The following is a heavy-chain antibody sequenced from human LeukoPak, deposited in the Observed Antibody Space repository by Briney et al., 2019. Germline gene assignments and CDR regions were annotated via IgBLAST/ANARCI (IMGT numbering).Heavy chain of an antibody. D-gene: IGHD4-11*01. V-gene: IGHV3-66*01. Sequence: GGSLRLSCAASGFTVSSTYMSWVRQAPGKGLEWVSVIYRGDATYYADSVKGRFTISRDSSENTVYLQMDSLRAEDTAVYYCVKEARGTTIYYWGQGTLVTVSS. CDR3: VKEARGTTIYY. J-gene: IGHJ4*02. CDR1: GFTVSSTY. CDR2: IYRGDAT.